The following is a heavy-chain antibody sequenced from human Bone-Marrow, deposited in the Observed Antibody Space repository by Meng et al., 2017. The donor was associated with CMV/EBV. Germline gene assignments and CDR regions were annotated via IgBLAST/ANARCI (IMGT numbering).Heavy chain of an antibody. CDR1: GFTFSSYS. J-gene: IGHJ6*01. CDR2: ISGSGGST. CDR3: AREESAWRYQVLLHYSMDL. Sequence: GESLKISCAASGFTFSSYSMNWVRQAPGKGLEWVSAISGSGGSTYYADSVKGRFTISRDNAKNLLYLQMNSLRAEDTAVYYCAREESAWRYQVLLHYSMDLWGQGTTVTVSS. D-gene: IGHD2-2*01. V-gene: IGHV3-21*01.